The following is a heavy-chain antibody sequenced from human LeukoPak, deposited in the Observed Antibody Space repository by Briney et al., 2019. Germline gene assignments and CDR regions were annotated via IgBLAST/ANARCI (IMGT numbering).Heavy chain of an antibody. CDR3: ARIFAKSGFYYYDY. D-gene: IGHD3-3*01. CDR1: GYTFTGYY. CDR2: INPNSGGT. Sequence: ASVKVSCKASGYTFTGYYIHWVRQAPGQGLEWMGRINPNSGGTNYAQRFQGRVTMTRDTSIGTAYMELSSLTSDDTAVSYCARIFAKSGFYYYDYWGPGTLVIVSS. V-gene: IGHV1-2*06. J-gene: IGHJ4*02.